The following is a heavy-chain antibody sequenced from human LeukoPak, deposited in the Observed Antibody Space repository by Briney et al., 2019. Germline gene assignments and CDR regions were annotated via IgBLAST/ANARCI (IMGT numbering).Heavy chain of an antibody. J-gene: IGHJ4*02. D-gene: IGHD3-22*01. V-gene: IGHV4-59*01. CDR2: IYYSGST. Sequence: PSETLSLTCIVSGGSISSYYWSWIRQPPGKGREWIGYIYYSGSTNYNPSLKSRVTISVDTSKNQFSLKLSSVTAADTAVYYCASRTMIVGSFDYWGQGTLVTVSS. CDR1: GGSISSYY. CDR3: ASRTMIVGSFDY.